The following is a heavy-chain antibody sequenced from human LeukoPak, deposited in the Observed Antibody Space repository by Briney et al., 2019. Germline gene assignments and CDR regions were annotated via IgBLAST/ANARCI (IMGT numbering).Heavy chain of an antibody. CDR2: INTGNGNT. CDR1: GYSFTSYT. V-gene: IGHV1-3*04. J-gene: IGHJ6*03. Sequence: ASVKVSCKASGYSFTSYTMHWVRQAPGQRLEWMGWINTGNGNTKYSQEFQGRVTITRDTSASTAYMELSRLRSDDTAVYYCARDRFSAGNYYYYYYYMDVWGKGTTVTVSS. CDR3: ARDRFSAGNYYYYYYYMDV. D-gene: IGHD6-19*01.